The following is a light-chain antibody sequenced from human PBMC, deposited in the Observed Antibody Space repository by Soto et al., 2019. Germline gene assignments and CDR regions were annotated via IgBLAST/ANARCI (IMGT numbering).Light chain of an antibody. CDR2: GAS. V-gene: IGKV3-15*01. CDR3: QQYNNWPRT. CDR1: QSVSSN. J-gene: IGKJ1*01. Sequence: EIVMTQSPATLFVSPGERATLSCRASQSVSSNLAWYQQKPGQALRLLIYGASTRATGIPARFSGSGSGTEFTLTISSLQSEDFAVYYCQQYNNWPRTFGQGT.